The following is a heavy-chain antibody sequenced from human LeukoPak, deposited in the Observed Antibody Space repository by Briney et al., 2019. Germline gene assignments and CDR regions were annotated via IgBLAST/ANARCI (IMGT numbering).Heavy chain of an antibody. J-gene: IGHJ4*02. CDR3: ARDQEAFDY. CDR1: GYTLTELS. V-gene: IGHV1-46*01. Sequence: ASVKVSCKVSGYTLTELSIHWVRQAPGQGLEWMGMIYPRDGSTSYAQKFQGRVTVTRDTSTGTVHMELSGLRSEDTAVYYCARDQEAFDYWGQGTLVTVSS. CDR2: IYPRDGST.